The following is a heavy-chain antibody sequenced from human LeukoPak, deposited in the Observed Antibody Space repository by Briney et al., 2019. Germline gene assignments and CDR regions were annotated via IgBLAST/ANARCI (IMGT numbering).Heavy chain of an antibody. Sequence: ASVKVSCKASRYTFTTYAMNWVRQAPGQGLEWMGWINTDTGNPTYAQGFTGWFVFSLDTSVSTAYLQISSLKAEDTAVYYCARGTYGGNSGDTFDIWGQGTMVTVSS. V-gene: IGHV7-4-1*02. CDR2: INTDTGNP. J-gene: IGHJ3*02. D-gene: IGHD4-23*01. CDR3: ARGTYGGNSGDTFDI. CDR1: RYTFTTYA.